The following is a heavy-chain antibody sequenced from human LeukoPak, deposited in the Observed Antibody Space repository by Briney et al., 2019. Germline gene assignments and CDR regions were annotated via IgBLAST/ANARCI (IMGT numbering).Heavy chain of an antibody. V-gene: IGHV3-21*01. D-gene: IGHD6-19*01. J-gene: IGHJ4*02. Sequence: PGGSLRLSCAASGFTFSSYSMNWVRQAPGKGLEWVSSISSSSSYIYYADSAKGRFTISRDNAKNSLYLQMSSLRAEDTAVYYCARGGSGWPIDYWGQGTLVTVSS. CDR3: ARGGSGWPIDY. CDR1: GFTFSSYS. CDR2: ISSSSSYI.